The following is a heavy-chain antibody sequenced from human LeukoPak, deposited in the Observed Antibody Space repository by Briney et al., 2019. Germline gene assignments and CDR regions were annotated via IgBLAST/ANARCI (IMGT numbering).Heavy chain of an antibody. Sequence: GGSLRLSCAASDFSFITYAMSWVRQAPGKGLERVSTISGGGDATYYADSVKGRFTISRDNSKNTLYLQMNSLRAEDTAVYYCAKDGRTYYYDSSGPSRYWGQGTLVTVSS. J-gene: IGHJ4*02. CDR2: ISGGGDAT. D-gene: IGHD3-22*01. CDR3: AKDGRTYYYDSSGPSRY. CDR1: DFSFITYA. V-gene: IGHV3-23*01.